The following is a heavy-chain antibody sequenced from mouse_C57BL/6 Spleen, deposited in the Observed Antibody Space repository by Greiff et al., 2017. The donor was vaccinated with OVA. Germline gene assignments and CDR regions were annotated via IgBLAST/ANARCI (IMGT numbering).Heavy chain of an antibody. CDR1: GYTFTDYY. V-gene: IGHV1-19*01. J-gene: IGHJ2*01. D-gene: IGHD1-1*01. CDR2: INPYNGGT. CDR3: ARYITTVYYFDY. Sequence: VQLKQSGPVLVKPGASVKMSCKASGYTFTDYYMNWVKQSHGKSLEWIGVINPYNGGTSYNQKFKGKATLTVDKSSSTAYMELNSLTSEDSAVYYCARYITTVYYFDYWGQGTTLTVSS.